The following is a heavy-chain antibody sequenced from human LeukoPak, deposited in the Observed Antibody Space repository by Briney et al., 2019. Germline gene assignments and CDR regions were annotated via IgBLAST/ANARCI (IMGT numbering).Heavy chain of an antibody. CDR2: ISAYNGNT. V-gene: IGHV1-18*01. CDR3: ARDREGIAVAGPGYYGMDV. Sequence: EASVKVSCKASGYTFTSYGISWVRQAPGQGLEWMGWISAYNGNTNYAQKLQDRVTMTRDTSISTAYMELSRLRSDDTAVYYCARDREGIAVAGPGYYGMDVWGQGTTVTVSS. D-gene: IGHD6-19*01. CDR1: GYTFTSYG. J-gene: IGHJ6*02.